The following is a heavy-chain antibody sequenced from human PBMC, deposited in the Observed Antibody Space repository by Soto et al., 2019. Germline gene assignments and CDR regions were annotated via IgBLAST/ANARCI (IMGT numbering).Heavy chain of an antibody. J-gene: IGHJ3*02. D-gene: IGHD6-19*01. Sequence: PSETLSLTWPVSCGSISSSSYYLGCLLQPPWKGLEWIGSIYYSGSTYYNPSLKSRVTISVDTSKNQFSLKLSSVTAADTAVYYCARHPQSQWLVGSDAFDIWGQGTMVTVSS. CDR1: CGSISSSSYY. CDR3: ARHPQSQWLVGSDAFDI. CDR2: IYYSGST. V-gene: IGHV4-39*01.